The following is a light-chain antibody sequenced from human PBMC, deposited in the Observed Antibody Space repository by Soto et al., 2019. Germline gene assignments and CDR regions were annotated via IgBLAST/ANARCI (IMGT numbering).Light chain of an antibody. CDR2: EVT. V-gene: IGLV2-8*01. CDR1: SNDVGGYNY. Sequence: QSALTQPPSASGSPGQSVTISCTGTSNDVGGYNYVSWYQQHPGKAPKLMIYEVTKRPSGVPDRFSGSKSGNTASLTVSGLQAEDEADYYCCSYTVSNDPSVLFGGGTKLTVL. CDR3: CSYTVSNDPSVL. J-gene: IGLJ2*01.